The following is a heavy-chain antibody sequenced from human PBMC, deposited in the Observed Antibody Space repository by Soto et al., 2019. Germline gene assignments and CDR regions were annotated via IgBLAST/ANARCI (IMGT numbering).Heavy chain of an antibody. V-gene: IGHV4-30-2*01. J-gene: IGHJ6*02. Sequence: SETLSLTCAVSGGSVSSGVFSWNWSRQPPGQGLEWIGYISHGGSPHYTPSLRSRVSISVDRSTNVISLNLTSMTPADTAVYFCARGHYYYAMDVWGQGTTVTVSS. CDR1: GGSVSSGVFS. CDR2: ISHGGSP. CDR3: ARGHYYYAMDV.